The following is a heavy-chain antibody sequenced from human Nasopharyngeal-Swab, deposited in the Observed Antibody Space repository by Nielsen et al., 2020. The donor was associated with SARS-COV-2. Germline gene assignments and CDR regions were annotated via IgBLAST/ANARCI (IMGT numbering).Heavy chain of an antibody. CDR2: INPIFGTA. J-gene: IGHJ6*03. Sequence: VRQMPGKGLEWMGGINPIFGTANYAQKFQGRVTITADKSTSTAYMELSSLRSEDTAVYYCARDRAYSGSYMDVWGKGTTVTVSS. D-gene: IGHD5-12*01. V-gene: IGHV1-69*06. CDR3: ARDRAYSGSYMDV.